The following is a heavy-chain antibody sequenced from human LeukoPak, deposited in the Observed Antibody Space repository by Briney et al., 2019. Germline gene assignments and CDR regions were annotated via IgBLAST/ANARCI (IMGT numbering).Heavy chain of an antibody. V-gene: IGHV4-39*01. D-gene: IGHD4-11*01. CDR2: MPYSGST. Sequence: PSETLSLTCTVSGGSISSSIYYWGWIRQPPGKGLEWIGSMPYSGSTYYNPSLKSRVTISVDTSKNQFSLKLSSVTAADTAVYYCARVSLPSEVTVPYYYYMDVWGKGTTVTVSS. J-gene: IGHJ6*03. CDR3: ARVSLPSEVTVPYYYYMDV. CDR1: GGSISSSIYY.